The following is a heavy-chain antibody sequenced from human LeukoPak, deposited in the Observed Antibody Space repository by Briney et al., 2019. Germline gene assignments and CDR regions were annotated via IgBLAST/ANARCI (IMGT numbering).Heavy chain of an antibody. CDR3: AREDGDYGFDY. D-gene: IGHD4-17*01. CDR2: INHSGST. CDR1: GFTFSDYS. Sequence: NPGGSLRLSCAASGFTFSDYSMSWIRQPPGKGLEWIGEINHSGSTNYNPSLKSRVTMSVDTSKNQFSLKLSSVTAADTAVYYCAREDGDYGFDYWGQGTLVTVSS. J-gene: IGHJ4*02. V-gene: IGHV4-34*01.